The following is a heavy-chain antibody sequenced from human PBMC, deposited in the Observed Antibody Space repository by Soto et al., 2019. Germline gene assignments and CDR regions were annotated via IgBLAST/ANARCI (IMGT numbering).Heavy chain of an antibody. CDR1: GSMNDVY. D-gene: IGHD3-3*01. CDR3: ARDFAYFDS. J-gene: IGHJ4*02. Sequence: PSETLSLTCSVSGSMNDVYWSWIRQSPGKVLEWIGYIYYSGTTNYNPSLKSRVAISLDTSKNQFSLKLTSVTAADTAVYFCARDFAYFDSWGQGTLVTVSS. V-gene: IGHV4-59*01. CDR2: IYYSGTT.